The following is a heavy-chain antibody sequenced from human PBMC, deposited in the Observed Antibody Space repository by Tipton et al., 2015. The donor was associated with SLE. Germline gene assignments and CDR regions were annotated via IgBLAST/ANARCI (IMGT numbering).Heavy chain of an antibody. CDR2: IYYSGST. CDR3: ARDIRDSSAYYPWWYFDL. D-gene: IGHD3-22*01. Sequence: TLSLTCTVSGGSISSSSYYWGWIRQPPGKGLEWIGSIYYSGSTYYNPSLKSRVTISVDTSKNQFSLKLSSVTAADTAVYYCARDIRDSSAYYPWWYFDLWGRGTLVTVSS. CDR1: GGSISSSSYY. V-gene: IGHV4-39*07. J-gene: IGHJ2*01.